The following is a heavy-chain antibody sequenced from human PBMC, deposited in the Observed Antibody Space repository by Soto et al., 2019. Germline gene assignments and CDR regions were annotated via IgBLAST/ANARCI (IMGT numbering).Heavy chain of an antibody. V-gene: IGHV3-23*01. J-gene: IGHJ4*02. CDR2: ISGSGGST. Sequence: EVQLLESGGGLVQPGRSLRVSCAASGYTFVSYAMTWVRQAPGKGLEWVSAISGSGGSTYYTDSVKGRFTISRDNSKNTVYLQMNSLRAEDTALYYCAKDKGSLGAGSYGIFDSWGQGTLVTVSS. D-gene: IGHD3-10*02. CDR3: AKDKGSLGAGSYGIFDS. CDR1: GYTFVSYA.